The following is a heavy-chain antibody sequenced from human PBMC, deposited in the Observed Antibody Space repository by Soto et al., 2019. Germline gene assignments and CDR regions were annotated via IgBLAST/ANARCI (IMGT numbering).Heavy chain of an antibody. CDR1: SVSNAW. Sequence: SVSNAWMNWVRQAPGKGLEWVGRIKSKTDGGTTDYAAPVKGRFTISRDDSKNTLYLQMNSLKTEDTAVYYCTTDLLELSDFDYWGHGTLVTVSS. D-gene: IGHD1-7*01. V-gene: IGHV3-15*07. CDR3: TTDLLELSDFDY. J-gene: IGHJ4*01. CDR2: IKSKTDGGTT.